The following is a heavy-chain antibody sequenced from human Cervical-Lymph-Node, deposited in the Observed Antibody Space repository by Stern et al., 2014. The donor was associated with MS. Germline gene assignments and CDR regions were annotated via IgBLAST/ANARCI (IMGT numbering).Heavy chain of an antibody. V-gene: IGHV3-33*01. CDR1: GFTFSSFG. J-gene: IGHJ1*01. D-gene: IGHD4-23*01. Sequence: VQLVESGGGVVQPGRSLRLSCAASGFTFSSFGIHWVRQAPGKGLAWLALICYDGRNRYYADSVKGRFTLSRDNSKNTLYLQMNSLRAEDTAVYYCAREGGNTAEYFQHWGQGTLVTVSS. CDR3: AREGGNTAEYFQH. CDR2: ICYDGRNR.